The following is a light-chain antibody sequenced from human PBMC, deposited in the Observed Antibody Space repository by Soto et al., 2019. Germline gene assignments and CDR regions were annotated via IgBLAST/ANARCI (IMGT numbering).Light chain of an antibody. CDR2: GAS. CDR3: QQYDVTPPNT. J-gene: IGKJ4*01. CDR1: QIVSSTY. Sequence: EIVLTQSPATLSLSPGERATLSCRASQIVSSTYLAWFQQKPGQAPRLLIYGASTRATGIPDRFSGSGSGTDFTLTISGLEPEDFAFYYCQQYDVTPPNTFGGGTKVEV. V-gene: IGKV3-20*01.